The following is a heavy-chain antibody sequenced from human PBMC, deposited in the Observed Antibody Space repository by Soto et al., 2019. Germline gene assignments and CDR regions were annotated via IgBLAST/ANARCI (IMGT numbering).Heavy chain of an antibody. CDR1: GDSVTSGNYY. Sequence: PSETLSLTCTVSGDSVTSGNYYWTWIRQPPGKGLEWIGHIYFSGSTNYSPSLKSRVTISLDTSNNQFSLRLTSVTPADTAVYYCARVRRIGSRAHLDFYDYVMDVWGQGTTVTVSS. J-gene: IGHJ6*01. D-gene: IGHD3-10*01. V-gene: IGHV4-61*01. CDR2: IYFSGST. CDR3: ARVRRIGSRAHLDFYDYVMDV.